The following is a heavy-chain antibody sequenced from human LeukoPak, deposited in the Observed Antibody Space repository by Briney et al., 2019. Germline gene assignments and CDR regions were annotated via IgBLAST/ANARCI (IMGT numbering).Heavy chain of an antibody. CDR2: ISYDGSNK. V-gene: IGHV3-30-3*01. CDR3: ASARRDGSALL. CDR1: GFTFSIYA. Sequence: GGSLRLSCAASGFTFSIYAMSWVRQAPGKGLEWVAVISYDGSNKYYADSVKGRFTISRDNSKNTLYLQMNSLRAEDTAVYYCASARRDGSALLWGQGTLVTVSS. J-gene: IGHJ4*02. D-gene: IGHD5-24*01.